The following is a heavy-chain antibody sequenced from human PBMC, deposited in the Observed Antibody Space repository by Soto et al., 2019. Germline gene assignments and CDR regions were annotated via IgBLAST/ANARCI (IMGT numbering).Heavy chain of an antibody. J-gene: IGHJ4*02. CDR3: AKDTYSSSWYF. D-gene: IGHD2-2*01. CDR2: IDKSGGDT. Sequence: GGSLRLSCAASGFTFTNYLMTWVRQAPGKGLEWVSSIDKSGGDTYYADSVKGRFTISRDNSKNTLYLQMNGLRAEDTALYYCAKDTYSSSWYFWGQGTLVTVSS. V-gene: IGHV3-23*05. CDR1: GFTFTNYL.